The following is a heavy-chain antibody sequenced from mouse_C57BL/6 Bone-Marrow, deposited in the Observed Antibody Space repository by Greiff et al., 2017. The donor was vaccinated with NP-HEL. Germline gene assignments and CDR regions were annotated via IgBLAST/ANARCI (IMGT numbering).Heavy chain of an antibody. CDR2: IYPGNGDT. J-gene: IGHJ2*01. D-gene: IGHD2-2*01. CDR1: GYTFTSYY. V-gene: IGHV1-12*01. Sequence: LQQSGAELVRPGASVKMSCKASGYTFTSYYMHWVKQTPRQGLEWIGAIYPGNGDTSYNQKFKGKATLTVDKSSSTASMQLSSLTSEDSAVYFCASPLWLRRGYYFDYWGQGTTLTVSS. CDR3: ASPLWLRRGYYFDY.